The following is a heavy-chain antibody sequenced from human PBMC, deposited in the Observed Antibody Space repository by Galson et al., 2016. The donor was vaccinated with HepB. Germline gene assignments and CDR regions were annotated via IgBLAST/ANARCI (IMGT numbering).Heavy chain of an antibody. Sequence: SLRLSCAASGFTFSSYWMHWVRQAPGKGLVWVSRIESDGSYTRYADSVKGRFTISRDNAMNTLYLQMNSLRAEDTAVYYCARETSSGWYDNGMDVWGQGTTVTVSS. CDR3: ARETSSGWYDNGMDV. V-gene: IGHV3-74*01. D-gene: IGHD6-19*01. J-gene: IGHJ6*02. CDR1: GFTFSSYW. CDR2: IESDGSYT.